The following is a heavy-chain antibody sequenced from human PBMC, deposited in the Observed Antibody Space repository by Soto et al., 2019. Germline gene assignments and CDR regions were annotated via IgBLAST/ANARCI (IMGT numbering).Heavy chain of an antibody. CDR3: ARDAWENWFDP. V-gene: IGHV4-30-2*01. CDR2: IYHSGST. Sequence: SETLSLTCAVSGGSISSCGYSGSCIRQPPGKGLEWIGYIYHSGSTYYNPSLKSRVTISVDRSKNQFSLKLSSVTAADTAVYYCARDAWENWFDPWGQGTLVTSPQ. D-gene: IGHD1-26*01. J-gene: IGHJ5*02. CDR1: GGSISSCGYS.